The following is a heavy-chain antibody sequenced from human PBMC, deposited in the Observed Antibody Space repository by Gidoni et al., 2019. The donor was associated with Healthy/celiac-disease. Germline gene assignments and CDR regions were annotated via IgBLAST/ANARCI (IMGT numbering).Heavy chain of an antibody. CDR2: IYYSGST. Sequence: GYIYYSGSTYYNPSLKSRVTISVDTSKNQFSLKLSSVTAADTAVYYCARVTANRERWFDPWGQGTLVTVSS. J-gene: IGHJ5*02. CDR3: ARVTANRERWFDP. V-gene: IGHV4-31*02.